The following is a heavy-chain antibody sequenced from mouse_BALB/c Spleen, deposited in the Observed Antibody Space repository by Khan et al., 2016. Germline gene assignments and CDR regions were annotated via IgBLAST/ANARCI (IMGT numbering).Heavy chain of an antibody. J-gene: IGHJ2*01. V-gene: IGHV5-12-1*01. D-gene: IGHD2-14*01. CDR2: ISSGGGST. CDR1: GFAFSSYD. CDR3: ASRYDYFDY. Sequence: VQLKESGGGLVKPGGSLKLSCAASGFAFSSYDMSWVRQTPEKRLEWVAYISSGGGSTYYPDTVKGRFTISRDNAKHTLYLQMSSLKSEDTAMYYCASRYDYFDYWGKGTTLTVSS.